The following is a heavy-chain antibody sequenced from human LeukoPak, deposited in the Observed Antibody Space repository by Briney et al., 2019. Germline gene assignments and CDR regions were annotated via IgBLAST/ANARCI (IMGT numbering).Heavy chain of an antibody. CDR1: GFTFSSYE. CDR3: ARVPDDPRDYYYYYYMDV. J-gene: IGHJ6*03. V-gene: IGHV3-48*03. Sequence: PGGSLRLSCAASGFTFSSYEMNWVRQAPGKGLEWVSYISSSGSTIYYADSVKGRFTISRDNAKNSLYLQMNSLRAEDTAVYYCARVPDDPRDYYYYYYMDVWGKGTTVTVSS. D-gene: IGHD1-14*01. CDR2: ISSSGSTI.